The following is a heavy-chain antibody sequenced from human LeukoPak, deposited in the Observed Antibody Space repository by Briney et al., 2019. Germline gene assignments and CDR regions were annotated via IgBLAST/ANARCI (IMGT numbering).Heavy chain of an antibody. Sequence: GGSLRLSCAASQFMFSSYWMSWVRQAPGKGLEWVANIKQDGSEKYYVDSVKGRFTISRDNAKNSLYLQMNSLRAEDTAVYYCARDIDSVGATPWDYWGQGTLVTVSS. CDR3: ARDIDSVGATPWDY. J-gene: IGHJ4*02. CDR2: IKQDGSEK. D-gene: IGHD1-26*01. CDR1: QFMFSSYW. V-gene: IGHV3-7*01.